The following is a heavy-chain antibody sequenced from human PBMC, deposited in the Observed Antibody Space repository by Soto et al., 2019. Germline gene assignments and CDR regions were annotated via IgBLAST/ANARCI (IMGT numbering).Heavy chain of an antibody. D-gene: IGHD6-13*01. CDR2: TYYRSKWYN. V-gene: IGHV6-1*01. J-gene: IGHJ5*02. CDR1: GDSVSRNSAA. Sequence: SQTLSLTCVISGDSVSRNSAAWSWIRQSPSRGLEWLGRTYYRSKWYNDYAVSVKSRITINPETSKNQFSLQLNSVTPEDTAVYYCARGSYDSTWSWGQGTLVTVSS. CDR3: ARGSYDSTWS.